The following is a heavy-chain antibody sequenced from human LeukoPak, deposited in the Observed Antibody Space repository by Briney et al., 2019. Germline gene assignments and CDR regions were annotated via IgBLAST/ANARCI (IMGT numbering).Heavy chain of an antibody. J-gene: IGHJ5*02. V-gene: IGHV1-8*01. D-gene: IGHD1-20*01. CDR3: ATGVTGTPVSDWFDP. CDR1: GYTFSNYD. CDR2: MKPNSGKT. Sequence: GASVKVSCKASGYTFSNYDINWVRQAPGQGLEWMGWMKPNSGKTGYAQKFQDRVTMTRNTSITTAYMELSSLRSEDTAVYYCATGVTGTPVSDWFDPWGQGTLVTVSS.